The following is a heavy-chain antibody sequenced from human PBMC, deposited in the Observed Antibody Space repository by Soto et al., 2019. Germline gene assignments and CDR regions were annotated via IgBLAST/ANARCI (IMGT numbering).Heavy chain of an antibody. CDR3: ASTPYDDNADY. CDR1: GYTFTSYD. V-gene: IGHV1-8*01. CDR2: MNPNSGNT. J-gene: IGHJ4*02. Sequence: QVQLVQSGAEVKKPGASVKVSCKASGYTFTSYDINWVRQATGQGLEWMGWMNPNSGNTGYAQKFQGSVTMTRNTTISTAYKALSSLTSEDTAGYYCASTPYDDNADYRGQGALGIVSS. D-gene: IGHD4-17*01.